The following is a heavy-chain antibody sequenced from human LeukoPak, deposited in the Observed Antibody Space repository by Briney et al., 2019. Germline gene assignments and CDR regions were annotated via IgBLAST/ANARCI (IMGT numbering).Heavy chain of an antibody. J-gene: IGHJ4*02. Sequence: SETLSLTCTVSGGSISSHYWSWIRQPPGKGLEWIGYIYTSGSTNYNPSLKSRVTISVDTSKNQFSLKLSSVTAADTAVYYCPRFLEPYYFDCWGQGTLVTVSS. V-gene: IGHV4-4*09. CDR3: PRFLEPYYFDC. D-gene: IGHD3-3*01. CDR2: IYTSGST. CDR1: GGSISSHY.